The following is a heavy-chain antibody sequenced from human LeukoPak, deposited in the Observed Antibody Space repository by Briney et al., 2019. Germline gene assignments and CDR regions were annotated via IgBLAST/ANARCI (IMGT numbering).Heavy chain of an antibody. CDR3: ASNTGTVFDY. CDR2: INHSGST. D-gene: IGHD7-27*01. J-gene: IGHJ4*02. V-gene: IGHV4-34*01. CDR1: GGSFSGYY. Sequence: SETLSLTCAVYGGSFSGYYWSWIRQPPGKGLEWIGEINHSGSTNYNPSLKSRVTISVDTSKNQFSLDLTSVTAADTAVYYCASNTGTVFDYWGQGALVTVSS.